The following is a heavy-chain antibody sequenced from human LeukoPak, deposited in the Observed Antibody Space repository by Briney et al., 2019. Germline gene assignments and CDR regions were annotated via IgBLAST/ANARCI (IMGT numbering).Heavy chain of an antibody. V-gene: IGHV3-53*05. J-gene: IGHJ5*02. CDR3: ARETITMVRGVIIKGWFDP. CDR1: GFTFDDYG. CDR2: IYSGGST. D-gene: IGHD3-10*01. Sequence: GGSLRLSCAASGFTFDDYGMSWVRQAPGKGLEWVSVIYSGGSTYYADSVKGRFTISRDNSKNTLYLQMNSLRSEDTAVYYCARETITMVRGVIIKGWFDPWGQGTLVTVSS.